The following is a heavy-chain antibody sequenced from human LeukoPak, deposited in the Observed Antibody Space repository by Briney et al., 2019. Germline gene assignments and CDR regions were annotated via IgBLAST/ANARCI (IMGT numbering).Heavy chain of an antibody. CDR3: AAGVVVAATLLY. V-gene: IGHV4-31*03. CDR1: GGSISSGGYY. D-gene: IGHD2-15*01. J-gene: IGHJ4*02. Sequence: SETLSLTCTVSGGSISSGGYYWSWIRLHPGKGLEWIGYIYYSGSTYYNPSLKSRVTISVDTSKNQFSLKLSSVTAADTAVYYCAAGVVVAATLLYWGQGTLVTVSS. CDR2: IYYSGST.